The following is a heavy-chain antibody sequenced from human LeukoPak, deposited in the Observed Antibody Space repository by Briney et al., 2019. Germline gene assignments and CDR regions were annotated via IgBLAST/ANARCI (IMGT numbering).Heavy chain of an antibody. V-gene: IGHV3-21*01. CDR3: ARDSHGYSSGWPLDY. D-gene: IGHD6-19*01. CDR2: ISSSSSYI. Sequence: GGSLRLSCAASGFTFSSYSMNWVRQAPGKGLEWVSSISSSSSYIYYADSVKGRFTISRDNAKNSLYLQMNSLRAEDTAVYYCARDSHGYSSGWPLDYWGQGTLVTVSS. CDR1: GFTFSSYS. J-gene: IGHJ4*02.